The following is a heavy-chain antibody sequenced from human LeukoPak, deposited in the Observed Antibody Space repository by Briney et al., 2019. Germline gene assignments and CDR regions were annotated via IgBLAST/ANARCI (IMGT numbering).Heavy chain of an antibody. CDR3: ATRGYSGYDSPRDAFDI. Sequence: PGGSLRLSCAASGFTFGGSGMHWVRQAPGKGLEWVAFIRYDGSDKHYADSVKGRFTISRDNAKNSLYLQMNSLRAEDTAIYYCATRGYSGYDSPRDAFDIWGQGTMVTVSS. J-gene: IGHJ3*02. CDR2: IRYDGSDK. D-gene: IGHD5-12*01. V-gene: IGHV3-30*02. CDR1: GFTFGGSG.